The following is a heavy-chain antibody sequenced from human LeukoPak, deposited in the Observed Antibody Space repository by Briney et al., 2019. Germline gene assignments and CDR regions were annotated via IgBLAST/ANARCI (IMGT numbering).Heavy chain of an antibody. J-gene: IGHJ4*02. CDR1: GFTFSSYD. D-gene: IGHD1-1*01. Sequence: GGSLRLSCAASGFTFSSYDLSWVRQAPGKGLECVAAICRGVGTTYYADFVKGRFTISRDNSKNTLYLEMSNLKADDTAVYYCAKKGQADDDGKPDWGQGTLVTVSS. V-gene: IGHV3-23*01. CDR2: ICRGVGTT. CDR3: AKKGQADDDGKPD.